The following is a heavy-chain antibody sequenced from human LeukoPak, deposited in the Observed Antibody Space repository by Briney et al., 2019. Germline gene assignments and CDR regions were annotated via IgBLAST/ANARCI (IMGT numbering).Heavy chain of an antibody. Sequence: GGSLRLSCVASGFTFRDYYMSWIRRAPGKGLEWVSYISSSSSYIDYADSVKGRFTISRDNAKNSLHLQMKSLRAEDTAVYYCAKDYLDIVVVPAALDAFDIWGQGTMVTVSS. J-gene: IGHJ3*02. D-gene: IGHD2-2*03. CDR3: AKDYLDIVVVPAALDAFDI. V-gene: IGHV3-11*05. CDR2: ISSSSSYI. CDR1: GFTFRDYY.